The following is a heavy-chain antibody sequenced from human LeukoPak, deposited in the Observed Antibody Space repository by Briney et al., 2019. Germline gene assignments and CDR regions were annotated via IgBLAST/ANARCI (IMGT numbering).Heavy chain of an antibody. J-gene: IGHJ4*02. CDR3: ARGGAVSKAASAPDY. V-gene: IGHV3-53*01. CDR2: IYDGGTT. CDR1: GFSLSTSR. D-gene: IGHD4-11*01. Sequence: GGSLRLSCEVSGFSLSTSRMSWVRQAPGKGLEWVSVIYDGGTTQYSDSVKGRFTISRDNSKNTLYFQMNSLRAEDTAVYYCARGGAVSKAASAPDYWGQGTLVTVSS.